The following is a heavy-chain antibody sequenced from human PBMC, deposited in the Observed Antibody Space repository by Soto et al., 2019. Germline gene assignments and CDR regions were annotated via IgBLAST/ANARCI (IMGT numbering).Heavy chain of an antibody. CDR3: ARGGGGVVDRNDFGI. Sequence: SETLSLTCTVSGGSISSYYWSWIRQPPGKGLEWIGYIYYSGSTNYNPSLKSRVTISVDTSKNQFSLKLSSVTAADTAVYYCARGGGGVVDRNDFGIRGQGTMVTVSS. J-gene: IGHJ3*02. CDR2: IYYSGST. V-gene: IGHV4-59*01. CDR1: GGSISSYY. D-gene: IGHD2-15*01.